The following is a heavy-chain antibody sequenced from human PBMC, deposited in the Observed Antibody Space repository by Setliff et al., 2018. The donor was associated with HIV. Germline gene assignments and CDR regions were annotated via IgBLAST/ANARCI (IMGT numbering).Heavy chain of an antibody. Sequence: ASVKVSCKTSGYVFTNFYIHWVRQAPGQGLEWMGWINPDTGVTNYAQKFQGRVTLTLDTSISTAYMELSSLDSDDTATYYCASPGGSTWSRTYLLYRWGQGSLVTVSS. CDR3: ASPGGSTWSRTYLLYR. V-gene: IGHV1-2*02. J-gene: IGHJ1*01. CDR2: INPDTGVT. CDR1: GYVFTNFY. D-gene: IGHD6-13*01.